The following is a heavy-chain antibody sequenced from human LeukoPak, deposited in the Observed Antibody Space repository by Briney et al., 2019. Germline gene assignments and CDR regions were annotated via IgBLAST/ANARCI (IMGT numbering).Heavy chain of an antibody. Sequence: PSETLSLTCTVSGGSISSYYWSWIRQPPGKELEWIGYIYYSGSTNYNPSLKSRVTISVDTSKNQFSLKLSSVTAADTAVYYCARDHPNDDSSGYPFDYWGQGTLVTVSS. V-gene: IGHV4-59*12. J-gene: IGHJ4*02. CDR1: GGSISSYY. D-gene: IGHD3-22*01. CDR3: ARDHPNDDSSGYPFDY. CDR2: IYYSGST.